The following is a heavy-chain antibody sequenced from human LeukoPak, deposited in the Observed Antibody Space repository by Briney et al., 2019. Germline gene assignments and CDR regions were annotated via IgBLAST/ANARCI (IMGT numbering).Heavy chain of an antibody. CDR3: ARDPPLDIPVVGDR. V-gene: IGHV3-53*01. CDR2: IYSGGST. CDR1: GFTVSSNY. Sequence: PGGSLRLSCAASGFTVSSNYMSWVRQAPGKGLEWVSVIYSGGSTYYADSVKGRFTISRDNSKNTLYLQMNSLRAEDTAVYYCARDPPLDIPVVGDRWGQGTLVTVSS. J-gene: IGHJ4*02. D-gene: IGHD6-19*01.